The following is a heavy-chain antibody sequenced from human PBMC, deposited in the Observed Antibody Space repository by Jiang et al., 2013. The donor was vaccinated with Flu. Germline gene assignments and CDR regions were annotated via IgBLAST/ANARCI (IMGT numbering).Heavy chain of an antibody. CDR2: IYYSGST. Sequence: PGLVKPSQTLSLTCTVSGGSISSGGYYWSWIRQHPGKGLEWIGYIYYSGSTYYNPSLKSRVTISVDTSKNQFSLKLSSVTAADTAVYYCARDRAWGSHFDYWGQGTLVTVSS. V-gene: IGHV4-31*03. CDR3: ARDRAWGSHFDY. D-gene: IGHD7-27*01. CDR1: GGSISSGGYY. J-gene: IGHJ4*02.